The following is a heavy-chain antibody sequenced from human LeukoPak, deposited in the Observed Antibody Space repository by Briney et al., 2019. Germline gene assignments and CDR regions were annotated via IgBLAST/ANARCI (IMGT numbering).Heavy chain of an antibody. CDR2: IDSGGST. CDR1: GFTVSSNY. J-gene: IGHJ4*02. Sequence: GGSLRLSCAASGFTVSSNYMSWVRQAPGKGLEWVSVIDSGGSTYYADSVKGRFTISRDNSKNTLYLQMNSLRAEDTAVYYCARDHRDYFDYWGQGTLVTVSS. V-gene: IGHV3-53*01. CDR3: ARDHRDYFDY. D-gene: IGHD1-14*01.